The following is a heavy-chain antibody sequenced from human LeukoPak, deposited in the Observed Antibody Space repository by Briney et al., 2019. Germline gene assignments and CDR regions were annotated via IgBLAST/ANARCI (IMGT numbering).Heavy chain of an antibody. Sequence: SETLSVTCTVSGGSISSGSYYCSWIRQPAGKGLEWIGRIYTSGSTNYNPSLKSRVTISVDTSKNQFSLKLSSVTAADTAVYYCARLIKGIAAAGTTYSFDPRGQGALVTVSS. V-gene: IGHV4-61*02. CDR3: ARLIKGIAAAGTTYSFDP. CDR2: IYTSGST. J-gene: IGHJ5*02. D-gene: IGHD6-13*01. CDR1: GGSISSGSYY.